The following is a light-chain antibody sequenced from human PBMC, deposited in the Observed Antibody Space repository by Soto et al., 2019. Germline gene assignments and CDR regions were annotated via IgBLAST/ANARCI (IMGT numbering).Light chain of an antibody. J-gene: IGLJ2*01. V-gene: IGLV2-14*01. CDR1: SSDVGSYNY. CDR3: SSYTSSSTHVV. CDR2: DVS. Sequence: HSALTQPASVSGSPGQSITISCTGTSSDVGSYNYVSWYQQYPGKAPKLMIYDVSNRPSGVSYRFSGSKSGNTASLTIAGLQAEDEADYYRSSYTSSSTHVVFGGGTKVTVL.